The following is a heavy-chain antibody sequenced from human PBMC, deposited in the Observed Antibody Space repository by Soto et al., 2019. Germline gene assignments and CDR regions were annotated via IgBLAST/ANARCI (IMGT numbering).Heavy chain of an antibody. CDR3: ASFVHFDWPQQGY. J-gene: IGHJ4*02. V-gene: IGHV4-39*01. Sequence: QLQLQESGPGLVKPSETLSLTCTVSGGSISSSSYYWGWIRQPPGKGLEWIGSIYYSGSTYYNPSLKSRVTISVDTSKNQFSLKLSSVTAADTAVYYCASFVHFDWPQQGYWGQGTLVTVSS. D-gene: IGHD3-9*01. CDR1: GGSISSSSYY. CDR2: IYYSGST.